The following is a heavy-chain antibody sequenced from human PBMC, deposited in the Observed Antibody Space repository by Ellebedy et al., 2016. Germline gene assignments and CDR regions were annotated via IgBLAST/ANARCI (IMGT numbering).Heavy chain of an antibody. CDR1: GFTFSSYW. D-gene: IGHD2-2*01. V-gene: IGHV3-74*01. J-gene: IGHJ4*02. Sequence: GGSLRLXXAASGFTFSSYWMHWVRQAPGKGLVWVSRINSDGSGTNYADSVKGRFTISRDNAKNTLYLQMNSLRAEDTAMYYCAKGTSTSCYQWGQGILVTVSS. CDR3: AKGTSTSCYQ. CDR2: INSDGSGT.